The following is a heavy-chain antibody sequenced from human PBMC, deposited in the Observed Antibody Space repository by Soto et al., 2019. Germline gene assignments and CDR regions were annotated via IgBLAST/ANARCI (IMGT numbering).Heavy chain of an antibody. J-gene: IGHJ5*02. CDR2: MFYSGAT. V-gene: IGHV4-39*01. D-gene: IGHD2-15*01. Sequence: PSETLSLTCTVSGGSISDSSYCWGWIRQPPGKGLQWIGCMFYSGATYYNPSLKNRVTLSVDTSNNEFSLKLVSVTAPDTAVYYCARHKSGSDWLDPWGQGTLVTVSS. CDR3: ARHKSGSDWLDP. CDR1: GGSISDSSYC.